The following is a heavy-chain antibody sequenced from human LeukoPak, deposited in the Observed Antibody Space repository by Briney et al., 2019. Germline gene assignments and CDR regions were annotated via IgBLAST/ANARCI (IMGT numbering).Heavy chain of an antibody. CDR2: IIPIFGTA. CDR1: GGTFSSYA. V-gene: IGHV1-69*13. CDR3: ARGYGSSGYPPDY. Sequence: SVKVSCKASGGTFSSYAISWARQAPGQGLEWMGGIIPIFGTANYAQKFQGRVTITADESTSTAYMELSSLRSEDTAVYYCARGYGSSGYPPDYWGQGTLVTVSS. J-gene: IGHJ4*02. D-gene: IGHD3-22*01.